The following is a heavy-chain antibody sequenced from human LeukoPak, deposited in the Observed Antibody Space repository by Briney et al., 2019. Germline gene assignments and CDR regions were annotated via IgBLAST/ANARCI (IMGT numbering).Heavy chain of an antibody. J-gene: IGHJ3*02. CDR1: GYSFTSYW. V-gene: IGHV5-51*01. D-gene: IGHD5-24*01. Sequence: GESLKISCKGSGYSFTSYWIGWVRQMPGKGLEWMGIIYPGDSDTRYSPSFQGQVTISADKSISTAYLQWSSLKASDTAMYYCARLRGKATMTRGTHDAFDIWGQGTMVTVSS. CDR2: IYPGDSDT. CDR3: ARLRGKATMTRGTHDAFDI.